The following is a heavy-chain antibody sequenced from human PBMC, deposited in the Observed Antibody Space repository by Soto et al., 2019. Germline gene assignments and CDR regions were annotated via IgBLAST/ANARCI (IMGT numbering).Heavy chain of an antibody. D-gene: IGHD3-3*01. V-gene: IGHV3-23*01. CDR3: AKRPAGDFWSGYYLSWFDP. CDR1: GFTFSSYA. J-gene: IGHJ5*02. CDR2: ISGSGGST. Sequence: EVQLLESGGGLVQPGGSLRLSCAASGFTFSSYAMSWVRQAPGKGLEWVSAISGSGGSTYYADSEKGRFTISRDNSKNTLYLQMDSLRAEDTAVYYCAKRPAGDFWSGYYLSWFDPWGQGTLVTVSS.